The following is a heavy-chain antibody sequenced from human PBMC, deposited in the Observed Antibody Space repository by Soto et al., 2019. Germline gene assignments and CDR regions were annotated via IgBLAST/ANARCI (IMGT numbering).Heavy chain of an antibody. Sequence: EMQLVETGGDLIQPGGSLRLSCAASGFTVSGNYMSWVRQAPGKGLEWVSVIYSGGSTYYADSVKGRFTISRDNSKNTLYLQMNSLRADDTAVYYCARDGCLAEDGRDVWGQGTTVNVSS. D-gene: IGHD6-13*01. CDR3: ARDGCLAEDGRDV. CDR1: GFTVSGNY. J-gene: IGHJ6*02. CDR2: IYSGGST. V-gene: IGHV3-53*02.